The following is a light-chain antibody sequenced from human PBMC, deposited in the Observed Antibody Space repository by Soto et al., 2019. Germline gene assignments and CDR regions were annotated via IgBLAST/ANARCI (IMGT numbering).Light chain of an antibody. Sequence: VLTQSLATLSLSPGERATLSCRASQSVSSYLAWYQQKPGQAPRLLIYDASNRATGIPARFSGSGSGTDFTLTISSLEPEDFAVYYCQQRSNWPPLTFGGGTKVDIK. CDR3: QQRSNWPPLT. J-gene: IGKJ4*01. CDR2: DAS. CDR1: QSVSSY. V-gene: IGKV3-11*01.